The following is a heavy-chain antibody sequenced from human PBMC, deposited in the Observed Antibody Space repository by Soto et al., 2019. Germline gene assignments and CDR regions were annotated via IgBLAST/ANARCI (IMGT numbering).Heavy chain of an antibody. D-gene: IGHD2-15*01. CDR2: INHRGST. J-gene: IGHJ3*02. Sequence: VYGGMLRRYYWLGCRQLLEKGMEWIGEINHRGSTNYNPSLKSRVTISVDTSKNQFSLKLSSVTAADTAVEDCARGSPSWVASVPVDIWG. CDR3: ARGSPSWVASVPVDI. CDR1: GGMLRRYY. V-gene: IGHV4-34*01.